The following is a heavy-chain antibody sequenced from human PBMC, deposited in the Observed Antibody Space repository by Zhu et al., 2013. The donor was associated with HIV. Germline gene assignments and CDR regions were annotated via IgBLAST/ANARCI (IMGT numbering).Heavy chain of an antibody. Sequence: QVQLLQSGAEVKKPGSSVKVSCKVSGSSFRTYGLNWVRQAPGQGLQWMGGIIPVFGTVNYAQTFQGRVTITADELTKTAYMDLRRLRFDDTAVYYCARDGEEYNMDNWFDFWGQGPWSPSP. J-gene: IGHJ5*01. V-gene: IGHV1-69*01. CDR1: GSSFRTYG. CDR2: IIPVFGTV. CDR3: ARDGEEYNMDNWFDF. D-gene: IGHD1-1*01.